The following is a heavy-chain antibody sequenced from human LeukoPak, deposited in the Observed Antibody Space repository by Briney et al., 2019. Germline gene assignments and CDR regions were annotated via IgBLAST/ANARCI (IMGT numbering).Heavy chain of an antibody. D-gene: IGHD2-2*01. J-gene: IGHJ6*03. CDR1: GGAFSGYS. V-gene: IGHV4-34*01. CDR2: INHSGST. Sequence: PSGTLCLSCAVYGGAFSGYSWSWVRQPPGKGLEWIWEINHSGSTNYNPSLKSRVSISVDTSNTQVSLKLSSITAADTAVYYCARNSQGYYSSTSCGGTRGTNYYYYYMDVWGKGTTVTVSS. CDR3: ARNSQGYYSSTSCGGTRGTNYYYYYMDV.